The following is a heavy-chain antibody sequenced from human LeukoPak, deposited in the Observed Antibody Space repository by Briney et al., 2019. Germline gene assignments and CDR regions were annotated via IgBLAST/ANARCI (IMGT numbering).Heavy chain of an antibody. CDR1: GGSISSYY. CDR3: ARSSGWGSSSVGY. V-gene: IGHV4-59*01. CDR2: IYYSGST. D-gene: IGHD6-13*01. J-gene: IGHJ4*02. Sequence: PSETLSLTCTVSGGSISSYYWSWIRQPPGKGLEWIGYIYYSGSTNYNPSLKSRVTISVDTSKNQFSLKLSSVTAADTAVYYCARSSGWGSSSVGYWGQGTLVTVSS.